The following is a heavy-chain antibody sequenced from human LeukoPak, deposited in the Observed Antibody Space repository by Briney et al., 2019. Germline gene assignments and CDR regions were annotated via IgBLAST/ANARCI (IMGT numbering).Heavy chain of an antibody. Sequence: ASVKVSCKASGYTFTSFYMHWVRQAPGQGLEWMGWISAYNGNTNYAQKLQGRVTMTTDTSTSTAYMELRSLRSDDTAVYYCARDPDYGGAIDYWGQGTLVTVSS. J-gene: IGHJ4*02. D-gene: IGHD4-23*01. CDR3: ARDPDYGGAIDY. CDR1: GYTFTSFY. CDR2: ISAYNGNT. V-gene: IGHV1-18*04.